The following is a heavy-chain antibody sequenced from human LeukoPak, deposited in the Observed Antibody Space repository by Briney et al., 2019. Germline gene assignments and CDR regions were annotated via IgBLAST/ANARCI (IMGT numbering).Heavy chain of an antibody. CDR3: ARDVGGSGSYFFRAVWYYMDV. CDR2: ISAYNGNT. D-gene: IGHD1-26*01. J-gene: IGHJ6*03. V-gene: IGHV1-18*01. CDR1: GYTFTSYG. Sequence: GASVKVSCKASGYTFTSYGISWVRQAPGQGLEWMGWISAYNGNTNYAQKLQGRVTMTTDTSTSTAYMELRSLRSDDTAVYYCARDVGGSGSYFFRAVWYYMDVWGKGTTVTVSS.